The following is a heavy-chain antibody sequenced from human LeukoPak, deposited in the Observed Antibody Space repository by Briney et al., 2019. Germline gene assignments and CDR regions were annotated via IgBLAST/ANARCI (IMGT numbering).Heavy chain of an antibody. Sequence: PGGSLRLSCAASGFTFSNAWMNWVRQPPGKGLEWIGYIYYSGSTNYNPSLKSRVTISVDTSKNQFSLKLSSVTAADTAVYYCASGGGLYCSSTSCHYWYFDLWGRGTLVTVSS. CDR1: GFTFSNAW. CDR3: ASGGGLYCSSTSCHYWYFDL. V-gene: IGHV4-59*01. J-gene: IGHJ2*01. D-gene: IGHD2-2*01. CDR2: IYYSGST.